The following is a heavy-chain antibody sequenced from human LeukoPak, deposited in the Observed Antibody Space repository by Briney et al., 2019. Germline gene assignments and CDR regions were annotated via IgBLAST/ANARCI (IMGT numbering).Heavy chain of an antibody. J-gene: IGHJ3*02. V-gene: IGHV1-46*01. D-gene: IGHD6-19*01. CDR1: GYTFTSYY. Sequence: GASVKVSCKASGYTFTSYYMHWVRQAPGQGLEWMGIINPSGGSTSYAQKFQGRVTMTRDTSTSTVYMELSSLRSEDTAVYYCARSQIEISSGWYADAFDIWGQGTMVTVSS. CDR3: ARSQIEISSGWYADAFDI. CDR2: INPSGGST.